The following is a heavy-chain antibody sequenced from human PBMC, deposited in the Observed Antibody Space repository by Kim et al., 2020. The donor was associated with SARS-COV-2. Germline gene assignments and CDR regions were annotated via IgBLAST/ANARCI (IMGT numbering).Heavy chain of an antibody. D-gene: IGHD1-26*01. CDR3: ARRDTGNYYLSSDF. V-gene: IGHV1-2*02. Sequence: ASVKVSCKTSGYTFTDYYIHWVRQAPGQGLEWMGWINPNTGGTNYAQKFQGRVTMTRDTSISTAYMELSRLRSDDTAVYYCARRDTGNYYLSSDFWGQGTLVTVSS. CDR1: GYTFTDYY. J-gene: IGHJ4*02. CDR2: INPNTGGT.